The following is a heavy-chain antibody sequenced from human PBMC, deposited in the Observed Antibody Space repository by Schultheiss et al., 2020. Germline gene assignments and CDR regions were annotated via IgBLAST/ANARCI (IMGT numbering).Heavy chain of an antibody. V-gene: IGHV3-23*01. J-gene: IGHJ3*02. D-gene: IGHD2-15*01. CDR2: ISGSGGST. CDR1: GFTFSSYA. CDR3: ARVGGSRVPLSAFDI. Sequence: GGSLRLSCAASGFTFSSYAMSWVRQAPGKGLEWVSAISGSGGSTYYADSVKGRFTISRDNSKNTLYLQMTSLRAEDTALYYCARVGGSRVPLSAFDIWGQGTMVTVSS.